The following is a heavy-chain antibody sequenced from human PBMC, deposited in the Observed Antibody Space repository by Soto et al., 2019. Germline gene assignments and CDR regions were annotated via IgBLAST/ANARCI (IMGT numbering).Heavy chain of an antibody. CDR2: ISYSGST. D-gene: IGHD1-26*01. CDR1: GASVSSGNYY. Sequence: QVQLQESGPGLVKPSETLSLTCTVSGASVSSGNYYWSWIRQPPGKGLECIGYISYSGSTNYNPSPKXXGXIXXDTSKNQFSLKLSSVTAADTAVYYCARGSGSYYAYWGQGTLVTVSS. V-gene: IGHV4-61*01. J-gene: IGHJ4*02. CDR3: ARGSGSYYAY.